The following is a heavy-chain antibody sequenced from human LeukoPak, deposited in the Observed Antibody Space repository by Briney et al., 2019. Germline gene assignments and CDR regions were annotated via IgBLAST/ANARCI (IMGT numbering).Heavy chain of an antibody. D-gene: IGHD6-13*01. CDR2: ISSSGTTI. CDR3: ASSGSSSWTYYYGMDV. CDR1: GFTLSRYE. V-gene: IGHV3-48*03. J-gene: IGHJ6*02. Sequence: GGSLRLSCEASGFTLSRYEMNWVRQAPGKGLEWVSYISSSGTTIYYADSVKGRFTISRDNAKNSLYLQMNSLRAEDTAIYYCASSGSSSWTYYYGMDVWGQGATVTVSS.